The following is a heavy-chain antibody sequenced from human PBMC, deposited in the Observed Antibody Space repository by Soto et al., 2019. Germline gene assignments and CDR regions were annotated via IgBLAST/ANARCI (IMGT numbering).Heavy chain of an antibody. CDR3: AKGNSWSPALVLDI. V-gene: IGHV3-23*01. D-gene: IGHD1-7*01. CDR2: ISGSGGST. Sequence: GGSLRLSCAASGLAFGNYAMTWVRQAPGKGLEWVSAISGSGGSTYYADSVKGRFTISRDSSKNTLYLQMNSLRAEDTAVYYCAKGNSWSPALVLDIWGQGTMVTVSS. J-gene: IGHJ3*02. CDR1: GLAFGNYA.